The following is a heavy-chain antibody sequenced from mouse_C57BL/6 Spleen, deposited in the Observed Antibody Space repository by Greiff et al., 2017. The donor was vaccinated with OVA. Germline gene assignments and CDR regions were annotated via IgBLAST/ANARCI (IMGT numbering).Heavy chain of an antibody. Sequence: EVKLMESGGGLVQPKGSLKLSCAASGFSFNTYAMNWVRQAPGKGLEWVARIRSKSNNYATYYADSVKDRFTISRDDSESMLYLQMNNLKTEDTAMYYCVGITTVDWGQGTLVTVSA. V-gene: IGHV10-1*01. CDR1: GFSFNTYA. CDR3: VGITTVD. D-gene: IGHD1-1*01. J-gene: IGHJ3*01. CDR2: IRSKSNNYAT.